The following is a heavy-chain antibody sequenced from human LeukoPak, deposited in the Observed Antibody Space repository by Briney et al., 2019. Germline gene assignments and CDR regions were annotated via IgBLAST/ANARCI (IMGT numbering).Heavy chain of an antibody. Sequence: SETLSLTCTVSGYSMSSGYYWGWIRQPPERGLEWIGSMYHTGSTNYNPSLKSRVTISVDTSKNQFSLKLSSVTAADTAVYYCARSPGGYASDYWGQGTLVTVSS. CDR1: GYSMSSGYY. CDR3: ARSPGGYASDY. J-gene: IGHJ4*02. V-gene: IGHV4-38-2*02. CDR2: MYHTGST. D-gene: IGHD5-12*01.